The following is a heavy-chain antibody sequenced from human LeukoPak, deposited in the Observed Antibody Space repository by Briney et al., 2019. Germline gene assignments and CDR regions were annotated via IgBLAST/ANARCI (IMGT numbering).Heavy chain of an antibody. CDR1: GFTFSSYT. CDR3: VRDESGDRWGNYYAMDV. V-gene: IGHV3-21*01. Sequence: GGSLRLSYAASGFTFSSYTMHWVRQAPGKGLEWVSTISSSSSSIYYADSVKGRFTICRYNAKKSLYLQMNSLRAEDTAVYYCVRDESGDRWGNYYAMDVWGQGTTVTVSS. D-gene: IGHD7-27*01. J-gene: IGHJ6*02. CDR2: ISSSSSSI.